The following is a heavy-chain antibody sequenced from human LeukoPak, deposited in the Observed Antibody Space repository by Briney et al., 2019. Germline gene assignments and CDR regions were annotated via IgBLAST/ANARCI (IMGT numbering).Heavy chain of an antibody. CDR3: GRYSGSFSTDY. J-gene: IGHJ4*02. V-gene: IGHV1-18*01. CDR1: GYTFTSYG. D-gene: IGHD1-26*01. CDR2: ISAYNGKT. Sequence: ASVKVSCKASGYTFTSYGISWVRQAPGQGLEWMGWISAYNGKTNYAQKFQGRVTMTTDTSTSTGYMELRSLRSDDTAVFYCGRYSGSFSTDYGGQGTLVTVSS.